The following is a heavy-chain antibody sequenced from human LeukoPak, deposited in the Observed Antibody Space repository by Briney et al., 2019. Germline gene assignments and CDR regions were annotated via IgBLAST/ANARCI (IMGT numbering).Heavy chain of an antibody. CDR1: GDSFTSVADY. J-gene: IGHJ4*02. Sequence: PSETLSLTCTVSGDSFTSVADYWAWIRQPPGKGLEWIATGDYSGGTYYNPSLESRVAISADMSKNQISLQLTSVTGADTAVYYCAGERGEEYSSGWYKTNFFYNWGQGIRVTVSS. CDR3: AGERGEEYSSGWYKTNFFYN. CDR2: GDYSGGT. V-gene: IGHV4-39*07. D-gene: IGHD6-19*01.